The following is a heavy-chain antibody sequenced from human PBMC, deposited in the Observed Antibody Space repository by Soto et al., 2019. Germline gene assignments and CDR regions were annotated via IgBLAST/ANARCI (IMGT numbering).Heavy chain of an antibody. CDR3: AASYDIDAFDI. CDR1: GFTFTSSA. D-gene: IGHD3-22*01. CDR2: IVVGSGNT. V-gene: IGHV1-58*01. J-gene: IGHJ3*02. Sequence: QMQLVQSGPEVKKPGTSVKVSCKASGFTFTSSAVQWVRQARGQRLEWIGWIVVGSGNTNYAQKFQERVTXTXXMSKSTAYMELSSLRSEDTAVYSCAASYDIDAFDIWGRGTMVTVSS.